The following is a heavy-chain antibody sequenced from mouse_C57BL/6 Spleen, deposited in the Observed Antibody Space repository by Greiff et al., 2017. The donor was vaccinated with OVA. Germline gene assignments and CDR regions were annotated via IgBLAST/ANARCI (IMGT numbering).Heavy chain of an antibody. Sequence: EVKLVESGEGLVKPGGSLKLSCAASGFTFSSYAMSWVRQTPEKRLEWVAYISSGGDYIYYADTVKGRFTISRDNARNTLYLQMSSLKSEDTAMYDCTRDRGTGTGMDYWGQGTSVTVSS. CDR1: GFTFSSYA. CDR3: TRDRGTGTGMDY. CDR2: ISSGGDYI. V-gene: IGHV5-9-1*02. J-gene: IGHJ4*01. D-gene: IGHD4-1*01.